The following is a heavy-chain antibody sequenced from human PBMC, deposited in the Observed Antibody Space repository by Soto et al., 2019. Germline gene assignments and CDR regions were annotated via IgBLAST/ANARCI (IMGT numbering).Heavy chain of an antibody. CDR1: GFTFSSYW. Sequence: EVQLVESGGGLVQPGGSLRLSCAASGFTFSSYWMHWVRQAPGKGLVWVSRINSDGSSTSYADSVKGRFTISRDNAKNTLYLQMNSLRAEDTAVYYCARNTAQLGMGLFDYWGQGTLVTVSS. J-gene: IGHJ4*02. CDR2: INSDGSST. V-gene: IGHV3-74*01. CDR3: ARNTAQLGMGLFDY. D-gene: IGHD7-27*01.